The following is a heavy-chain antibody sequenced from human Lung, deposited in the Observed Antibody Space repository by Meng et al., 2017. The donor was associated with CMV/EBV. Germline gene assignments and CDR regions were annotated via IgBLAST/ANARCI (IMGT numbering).Heavy chain of an antibody. CDR2: IRTKSNSYAT. V-gene: IGHV3-73*01. J-gene: IGHJ6*02. CDR1: GFTFSGSA. CDR3: TASILAYCSWTKCDTDYVYYGMDV. Sequence: GGSXRLXCAASGFTFSGSAMHWVRQAPGKGLEWVGRIRTKSNSYATAYAASVRGRFTISRDDSKNTAYLQMSSLKTEDTAVYYCTASILAYCSWTKCDTDYVYYGMDVWGQGTTVTVSS. D-gene: IGHD2-21*01.